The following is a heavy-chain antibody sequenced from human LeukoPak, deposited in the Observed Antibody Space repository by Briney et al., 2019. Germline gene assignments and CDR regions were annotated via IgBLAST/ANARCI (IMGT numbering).Heavy chain of an antibody. V-gene: IGHV3-7*01. CDR2: IKQDGSEE. Sequence: GALRLSCAASGFTFTDYWMSWVRQAPGKGLEWVANIKQDGSEEYYVDSVKGRFTISRDNAKNSLYLQMNSLRAEDTAVYYCARELSSGYGMVVWGQGTTVTVSS. CDR3: ARELSSGYGMVV. J-gene: IGHJ6*02. CDR1: GFTFTDYW. D-gene: IGHD6-19*01.